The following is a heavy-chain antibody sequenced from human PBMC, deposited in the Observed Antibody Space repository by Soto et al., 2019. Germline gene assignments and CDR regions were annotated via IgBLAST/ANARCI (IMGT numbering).Heavy chain of an antibody. D-gene: IGHD2-2*01. CDR1: SGSISSSNW. Sequence: QVQLQESGPGLVKPSGTLSLTCAVSSGSISSSNWWSWVRQPPGKGLEWIGEIYHSGSTNYNPSLQSRVTISVDKSKNQFSLKLSSVTAADTAVYYCASVLVVPAASTSDYYYYIDVWGKGTTVTVSS. J-gene: IGHJ6*03. CDR3: ASVLVVPAASTSDYYYYIDV. CDR2: IYHSGST. V-gene: IGHV4-4*02.